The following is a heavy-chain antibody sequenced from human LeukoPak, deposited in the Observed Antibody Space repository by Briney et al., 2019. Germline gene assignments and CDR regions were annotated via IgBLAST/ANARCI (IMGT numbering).Heavy chain of an antibody. CDR2: ISYDGSNK. D-gene: IGHD5-24*01. J-gene: IGHJ6*02. CDR1: GFPFSSYA. CDR3: ARDLTPLIQLWPRSVDYNYGMDV. V-gene: IGHV3-30-3*01. Sequence: GSLRLSCAASGFPFSSYAMHWVRQAPGKGLEWVAVISYDGSNKYYADSVKGRFTISRDNANNSLYLQMNSLGAEDTAVYYCARDLTPLIQLWPRSVDYNYGMDVWGQGTTVTVSS.